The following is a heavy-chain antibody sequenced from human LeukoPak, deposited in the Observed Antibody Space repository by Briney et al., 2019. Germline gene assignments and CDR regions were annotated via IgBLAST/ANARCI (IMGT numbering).Heavy chain of an antibody. Sequence: GESLKISCKGSGYSFTSYWIGWVRQMPGKGLEWMGITYPGDSDTRYSPSFQGQVTVSADKSISTAYLQWSSLKASDTAMYYCARGNYYVWGSYRSWGQGTLVTVSS. CDR1: GYSFTSYW. CDR3: ARGNYYVWGSYRS. D-gene: IGHD3-16*02. CDR2: TYPGDSDT. V-gene: IGHV5-51*01. J-gene: IGHJ4*02.